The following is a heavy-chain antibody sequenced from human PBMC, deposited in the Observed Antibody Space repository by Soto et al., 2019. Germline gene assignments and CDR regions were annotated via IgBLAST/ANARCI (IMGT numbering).Heavy chain of an antibody. D-gene: IGHD6-13*01. CDR3: ASDALLSSSSFWGIDGGAYAFDI. J-gene: IGHJ3*02. CDR2: ISSSSSTI. CDR1: GFTFSSYS. V-gene: IGHV3-48*02. Sequence: PGGSLRLSCAASGFTFSSYSMNWVRQAPGKGLEWVSYISSSSSTIYYADSVKGRFTISRDNAKNSLYLQMNSLRDEDTAVYYCASDALLSSSSFWGIDGGAYAFDIWGQGTMVTVSS.